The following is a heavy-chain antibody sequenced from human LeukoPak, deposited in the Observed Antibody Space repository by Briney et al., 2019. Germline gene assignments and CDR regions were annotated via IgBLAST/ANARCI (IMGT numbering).Heavy chain of an antibody. CDR3: ARARPSGIAAAGTDIGY. V-gene: IGHV4-59*12. Sequence: PSETLFLTCTVSGGSISSYYWSWIRQPPGKGLEWIGEIYHSGSTNYNPSLKSRVTISVDKSKNQFSLKLSSVTAADTAVYYCARARPSGIAAAGTDIGYWGQGTLVTVSS. J-gene: IGHJ4*02. CDR2: IYHSGST. CDR1: GGSISSYY. D-gene: IGHD6-13*01.